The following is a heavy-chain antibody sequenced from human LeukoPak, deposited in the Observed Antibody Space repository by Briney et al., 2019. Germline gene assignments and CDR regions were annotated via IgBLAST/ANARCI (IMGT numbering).Heavy chain of an antibody. CDR3: PSVSGSSFSWFDP. D-gene: IGHD3-10*01. CDR1: GFTFSSYG. CDR2: IWYDGSNK. J-gene: IGHJ5*02. V-gene: IGHV3-33*01. Sequence: PGGSLRLSCAASGFTFSSYGMHWVRQAPGKGLEWVAVIWYDGSNKYYADSVKGRFTISRDNSKNTLYLQMNSLKTEDTAVYYAPSVSGSSFSWFDPWGQGTLVTVSS.